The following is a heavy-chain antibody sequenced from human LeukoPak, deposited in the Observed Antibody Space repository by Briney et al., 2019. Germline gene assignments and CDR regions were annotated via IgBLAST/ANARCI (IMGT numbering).Heavy chain of an antibody. V-gene: IGHV4-59*08. Sequence: PSETLSLTCTVSGGSIISYYWSWIRQPPGKGLDWIGYIYYSGSTNYNPSLKSRVTISVDTSKNQFSLKLSSVTAADTAVYYCARLAIYDSSGYYYDYWGQGTLVTVS. CDR3: ARLAIYDSSGYYYDY. CDR2: IYYSGST. J-gene: IGHJ4*02. D-gene: IGHD3-22*01. CDR1: GGSIISYY.